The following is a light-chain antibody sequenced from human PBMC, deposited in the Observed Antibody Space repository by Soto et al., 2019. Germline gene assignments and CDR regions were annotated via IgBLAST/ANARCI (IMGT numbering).Light chain of an antibody. V-gene: IGLV2-11*01. J-gene: IGLJ3*02. CDR3: CSYAGSYTYGV. CDR2: DVS. Sequence: QSVLTQPRSVSGSPGQSVTISCTGSSSDVGGYDSVSWYQQHPGIAPKLIIFDVSQRPSGVPDRFSGSKSGSTASLTISGLQAEDEADYYCCSYAGSYTYGVFGGGTKLTVL. CDR1: SSDVGGYDS.